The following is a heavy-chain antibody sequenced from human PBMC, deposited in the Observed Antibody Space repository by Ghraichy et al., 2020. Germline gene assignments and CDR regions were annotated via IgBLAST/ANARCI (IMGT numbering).Heavy chain of an antibody. CDR2: ISGSGGST. Sequence: GGSLRLSCAASGFTFSSYAMSWVRQAPGKGLEWVSAISGSGGSTYYADSVKGRFTISRDNSKNTLYLQMNSLRAEDTAVYYCAKLAVVVTAILPEFDYWGQGTLVTVSS. D-gene: IGHD2-21*02. CDR3: AKLAVVVTAILPEFDY. J-gene: IGHJ4*02. CDR1: GFTFSSYA. V-gene: IGHV3-23*01.